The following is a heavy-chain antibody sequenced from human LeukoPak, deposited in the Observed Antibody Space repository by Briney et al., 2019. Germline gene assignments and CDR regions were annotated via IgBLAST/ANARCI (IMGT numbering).Heavy chain of an antibody. V-gene: IGHV3-53*01. J-gene: IGHJ4*02. CDR3: ARAGPIDY. CDR2: IYSGGST. Sequence: PGGSLRLSCAAPGFIVSSKYMSWVRQAPGKGLEWVSVIYSGGSTYYAASVEGRFTISRDNSKNTVYLQMNNLKVDDTAVYYCARAGPIDYWGQGTLVTVSS. CDR1: GFIVSSKY.